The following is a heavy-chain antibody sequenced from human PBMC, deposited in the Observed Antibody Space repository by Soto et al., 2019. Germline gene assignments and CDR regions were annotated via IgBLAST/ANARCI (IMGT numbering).Heavy chain of an antibody. V-gene: IGHV4-31*03. J-gene: IGHJ4*02. CDR3: ARQKQGLSPFDD. CDR1: GGSITNDDYY. Sequence: QVQLQESGPGLVKPSQTLSLTCTVSGGSITNDDYYWNWIRQLPGKGLEWIGYIHNSGTTDYNPSLKGRVTISVDTSKSQFSLKLSSVTAADTAVYFCARQKQGLSPFDDWGQGTLVTVSS. CDR2: IHNSGTT. D-gene: IGHD6-19*01.